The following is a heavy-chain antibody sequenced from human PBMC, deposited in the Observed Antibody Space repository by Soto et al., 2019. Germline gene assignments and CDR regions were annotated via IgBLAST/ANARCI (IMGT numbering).Heavy chain of an antibody. CDR2: ISYDGSNK. J-gene: IGHJ4*02. CDR3: AGYCSSTSCYDEGYFDY. D-gene: IGHD2-2*01. Sequence: GGSLRLSCAASGFTFSSYGMHWVRQAPGKGLEWVAVISYDGSNKYYADSVKGRFTISRDNSKNTLYLQMNSLRAEDTAVYYCAGYCSSTSCYDEGYFDYWGQGTLVTVSS. V-gene: IGHV3-30*03. CDR1: GFTFSSYG.